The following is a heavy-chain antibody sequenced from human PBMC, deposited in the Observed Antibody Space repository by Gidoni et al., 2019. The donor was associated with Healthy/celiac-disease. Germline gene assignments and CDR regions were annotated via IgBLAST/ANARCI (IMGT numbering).Heavy chain of an antibody. D-gene: IGHD3-16*02. CDR2: ISGSGGTT. J-gene: IGHJ4*02. V-gene: IGHV3-23*04. CDR3: AKDLDYVWGSYRLDGNFDY. CDR1: GFTFSTYA. Sequence: EVQLVESGGGLVQPGGSLSISCAASGFTFSTYALSWVRQAPGKGREGLSVISGSGGTTYYAYAVKGRCTISRDNSKNTLDLQMNSLRAEDTAVYYCAKDLDYVWGSYRLDGNFDYWGQGALVTVSS.